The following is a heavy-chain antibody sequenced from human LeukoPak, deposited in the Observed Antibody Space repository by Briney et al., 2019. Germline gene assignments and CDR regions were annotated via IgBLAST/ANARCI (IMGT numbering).Heavy chain of an antibody. V-gene: IGHV3-23*01. J-gene: IGHJ3*02. CDR3: ARVPYYYDSSGYYDAFDI. CDR2: ISGSGGSN. D-gene: IGHD3-22*01. CDR1: GFTFSSFG. Sequence: SGGTLRLSCAASGFTFSSFGMSWVRQAPGKGLEWVSSISGSGGSNYYADSVKGRFTISRDNAKNSLYLQMNSLRAEDTAVYYCARVPYYYDSSGYYDAFDIWGQGTMVTVSS.